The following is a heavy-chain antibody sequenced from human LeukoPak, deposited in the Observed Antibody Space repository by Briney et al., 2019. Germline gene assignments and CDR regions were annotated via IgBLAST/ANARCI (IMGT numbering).Heavy chain of an antibody. Sequence: GGSLRLSCAASGCIFRSYSLNWVRQSPGQGLEWISYIGTGGDDIYYADSVRGRFTISRDNAKNSVDLRMNSLRVEDTAVYYCVRGGQGRDDYFDYWGQGTLVTVSS. CDR1: GCIFRSYS. V-gene: IGHV3-21*05. CDR2: IGTGGDDI. J-gene: IGHJ4*02. CDR3: VRGGQGRDDYFDY.